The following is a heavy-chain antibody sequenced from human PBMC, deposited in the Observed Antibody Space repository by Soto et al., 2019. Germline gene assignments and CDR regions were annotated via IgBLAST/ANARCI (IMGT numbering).Heavy chain of an antibody. Sequence: QVQLQQWGAGLLKPSETLSLTCAVYGGSFSGYYWSWIRQPPGKGLEWIGEINHSGSTNYNPSLKSRVTISVDTSKNQFSLKLSSVTAADTAVYYCARGSEISNTSEGRTEDYYGMDVWGQGTTVTVSS. CDR1: GGSFSGYY. CDR2: INHSGST. CDR3: ARGSEISNTSEGRTEDYYGMDV. J-gene: IGHJ6*02. D-gene: IGHD2-2*01. V-gene: IGHV4-34*01.